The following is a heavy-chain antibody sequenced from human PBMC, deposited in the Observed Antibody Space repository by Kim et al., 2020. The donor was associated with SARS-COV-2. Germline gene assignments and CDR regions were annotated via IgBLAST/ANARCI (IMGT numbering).Heavy chain of an antibody. D-gene: IGHD5-18*01. Sequence: ITTSSTESVQGRFTISRDNARNTLYLQMNSLRAEDTAVYYCATGYKNGYEYWGQGTLVTVSS. CDR2: ITT. V-gene: IGHV3-74*01. J-gene: IGHJ4*02. CDR3: ATGYKNGYEY.